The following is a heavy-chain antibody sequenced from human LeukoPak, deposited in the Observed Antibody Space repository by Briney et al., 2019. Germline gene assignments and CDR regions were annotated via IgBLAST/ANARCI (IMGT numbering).Heavy chain of an antibody. Sequence: GGSLRLSCAASGFTFSSSAMSWVRQAPGKGLEWVSSISGSGSGGSTYYADSVKGRFTISRDNSKNTLYLQMNSLIAEDTAVYYCAKDSKPVAGPFDYWGQGTLVTVSS. CDR3: AKDSKPVAGPFDY. CDR1: GFTFSSSA. J-gene: IGHJ4*02. D-gene: IGHD6-13*01. V-gene: IGHV3-23*01. CDR2: ISGSGSGGST.